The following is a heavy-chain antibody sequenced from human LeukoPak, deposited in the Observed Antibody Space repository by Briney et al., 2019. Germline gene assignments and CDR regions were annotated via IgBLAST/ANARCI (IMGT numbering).Heavy chain of an antibody. CDR2: VSTYNGNT. Sequence: GASVKVSCKASDYTFSTYGINWVRQAPGQGLEWMGWVSTYNGNTNYAQKFQGRVTLTTDTSTSTAYMELRSLRSDDTAVYYCARARGYRGAFDYWGRGTLVTVSS. D-gene: IGHD5-18*01. CDR3: ARARGYRGAFDY. V-gene: IGHV1-18*01. CDR1: DYTFSTYG. J-gene: IGHJ4*02.